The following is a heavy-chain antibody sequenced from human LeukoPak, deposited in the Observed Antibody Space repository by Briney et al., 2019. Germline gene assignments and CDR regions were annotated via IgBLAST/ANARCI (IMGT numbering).Heavy chain of an antibody. Sequence: RPGGSLRLSCEVSGFTVNSNYMSWVRQAPGKGLEWVSVIYSDGSTYFADSVKGRFAVARDYTRNTLYLQMNSLRVEDTAVYYCARSILGYSYVLDYWGPGTVVTVSS. J-gene: IGHJ4*02. CDR3: ARSILGYSYVLDY. CDR1: GFTVNSNY. D-gene: IGHD5-12*01. V-gene: IGHV3-53*01. CDR2: IYSDGST.